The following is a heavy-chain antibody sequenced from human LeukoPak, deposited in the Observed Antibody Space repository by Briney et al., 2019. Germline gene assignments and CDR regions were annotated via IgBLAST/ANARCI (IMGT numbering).Heavy chain of an antibody. D-gene: IGHD2-2*01. CDR3: AREVVVVPAPHYYMDV. J-gene: IGHJ6*03. Sequence: SVKVSCKASGGTFSSYAIGWVRQAPGQGLEWMGGIIPIFGTANYAQKFQGRVTITTDESTSTAYMELSSLRSEDTAVYYCAREVVVVPAPHYYMDVWGKGTTVTVSS. CDR2: IIPIFGTA. CDR1: GGTFSSYA. V-gene: IGHV1-69*05.